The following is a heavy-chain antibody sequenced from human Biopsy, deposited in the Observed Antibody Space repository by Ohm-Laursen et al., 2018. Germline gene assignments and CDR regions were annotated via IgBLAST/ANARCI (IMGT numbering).Heavy chain of an antibody. Sequence: GTLSLTCTVSGDSINNYYWSWIRQPAGKGLEWIGRIYTSGSPNYNLSLESRVTMSVDTSKNQFSLNLRSVTAADTAVYYCARGTGRYYVYGAFDIWGQGIVVTVSS. CDR1: GDSINNYY. CDR3: ARGTGRYYVYGAFDI. CDR2: IYTSGSP. J-gene: IGHJ3*02. V-gene: IGHV4-4*07. D-gene: IGHD1-26*01.